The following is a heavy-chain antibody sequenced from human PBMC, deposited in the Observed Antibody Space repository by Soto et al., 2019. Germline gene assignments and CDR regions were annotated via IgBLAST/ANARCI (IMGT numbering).Heavy chain of an antibody. CDR3: ARDPSHVLMVNAPTLYGMDV. CDR2: ISTYNGNT. D-gene: IGHD2-8*01. CDR1: GYTFTTYD. V-gene: IGHV1-18*01. J-gene: IGHJ6*04. Sequence: ASVKVSCKASGYTFTTYDISWVRQAPGQGLEWMGRISTYNGNTNYPQSLQGRLTMTTDTSTTTAYMELRSLRSDDTAVYYCARDPSHVLMVNAPTLYGMDVWGKGTRVTVSS.